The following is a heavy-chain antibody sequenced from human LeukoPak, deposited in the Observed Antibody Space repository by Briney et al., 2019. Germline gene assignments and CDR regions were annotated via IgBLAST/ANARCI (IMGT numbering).Heavy chain of an antibody. CDR3: ARDTSNGVGSGSPFDC. V-gene: IGHV3-21*01. CDR2: ISSSSSYI. D-gene: IGHD3-10*01. Sequence: PGGSLRLSCAASGFTFSSYSMNWVRQAPGKGLEWVSSISSSSSYIYYADSVKGRFTISRDNAKNSLYLQMNSLRAEDTAVYYCARDTSNGVGSGSPFDCWGQGTLVTVSS. J-gene: IGHJ4*02. CDR1: GFTFSSYS.